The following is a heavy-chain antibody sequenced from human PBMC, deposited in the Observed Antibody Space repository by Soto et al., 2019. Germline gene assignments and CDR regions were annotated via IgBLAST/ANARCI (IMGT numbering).Heavy chain of an antibody. CDR1: GFTFRSYG. CDR3: AKDGILDSSGHYYYFDF. D-gene: IGHD3-22*01. Sequence: GGSLRLSCAASGFTFRSYGMHWVRQAPGQGLEWVAVTSSDGSNKYYADSVKGRFTISGDKSKNTLSLQMNSVRPEDTAVYYCAKDGILDSSGHYYYFDFWGQGTLVTVSS. J-gene: IGHJ4*02. V-gene: IGHV3-30*18. CDR2: TSSDGSNK.